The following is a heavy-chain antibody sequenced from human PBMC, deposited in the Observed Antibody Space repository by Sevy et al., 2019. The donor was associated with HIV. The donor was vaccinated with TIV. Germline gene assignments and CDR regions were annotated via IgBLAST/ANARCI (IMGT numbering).Heavy chain of an antibody. V-gene: IGHV3-21*01. J-gene: IGHJ3*01. CDR1: GFTFSSYS. CDR2: ISRSNTYI. Sequence: GGSLRLSCAASGFTFSSYSMNWVRQAPGKGLEWVASISRSNTYIYYADSVKGRFTISRDDAKNSLYLQMNSLRAEDTAVYYCARDYGGLNAFDFWGQGRMVTVSS. CDR3: ARDYGGLNAFDF. D-gene: IGHD4-17*01.